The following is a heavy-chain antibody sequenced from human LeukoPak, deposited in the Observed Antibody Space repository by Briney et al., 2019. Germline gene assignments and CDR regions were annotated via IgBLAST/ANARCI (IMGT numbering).Heavy chain of an antibody. V-gene: IGHV1-2*04. CDR3: ARGGDYGDYVIDY. J-gene: IGHJ4*02. Sequence: ASVKVSCKASGYTFTGYYMHWVRQAPGQGLEWMGWINPNNGGTNYAQKFQGWVTMTRDTSICTAYMELSRLRSDDTAVYYCARGGDYGDYVIDYWGQGTLVTVSS. CDR1: GYTFTGYY. D-gene: IGHD4-17*01. CDR2: INPNNGGT.